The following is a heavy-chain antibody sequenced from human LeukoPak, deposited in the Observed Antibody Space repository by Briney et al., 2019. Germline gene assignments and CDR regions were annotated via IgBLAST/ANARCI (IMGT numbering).Heavy chain of an antibody. CDR1: DYSISSGYF. D-gene: IGHD3-3*01. J-gene: IGHJ5*02. V-gene: IGHV4-38-2*02. Sequence: SETLSLTCTVSDYSISSGYFWTWIRQPPGKGMEWIGSIFHTGSSYYNPSLKSPGAISVDTSKNQFSLELSSVTAADTAVYYCARDLGLTISDNWFDPWGQGTLVTVSS. CDR3: ARDLGLTISDNWFDP. CDR2: IFHTGSS.